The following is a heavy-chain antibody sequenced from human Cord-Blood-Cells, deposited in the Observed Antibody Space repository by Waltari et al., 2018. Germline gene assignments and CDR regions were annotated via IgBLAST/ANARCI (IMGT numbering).Heavy chain of an antibody. CDR2: ITPNSGDT. Sequence: QVQLVQSGAEVKKPGASVKVSCKASGYPFTGHYMHWVRQAPGQGLAWMGWITPNSGDTNYAQKFQGWVTMTRDTSISTAYMELSRLRSDDTAVYYCACSSGSYYTWFDPWGQGTLVTVSS. CDR1: GYPFTGHY. J-gene: IGHJ5*02. D-gene: IGHD3-10*01. V-gene: IGHV1-2*04. CDR3: ACSSGSYYTWFDP.